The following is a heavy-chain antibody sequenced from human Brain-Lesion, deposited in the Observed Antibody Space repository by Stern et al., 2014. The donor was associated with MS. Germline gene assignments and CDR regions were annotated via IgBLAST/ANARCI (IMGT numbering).Heavy chain of an antibody. V-gene: IGHV4-31*03. Sequence: VQLVESGPGLVKPSQTLSLTCTVSGGSISSGNYYWSWIRQQHGKGLEWIGSIYHSGSTYYTPALKSRLTTSIDTSKNQFSLKLSSVTAADTAVYYCARGSREVLLPRFYFDYWGQGTLVTVSS. D-gene: IGHD3-3*01. CDR1: GGSISSGNYY. J-gene: IGHJ4*02. CDR2: IYHSGST. CDR3: ARGSREVLLPRFYFDY.